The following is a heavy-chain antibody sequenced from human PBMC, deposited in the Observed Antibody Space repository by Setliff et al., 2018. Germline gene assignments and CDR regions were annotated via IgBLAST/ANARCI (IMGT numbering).Heavy chain of an antibody. D-gene: IGHD2-2*01. J-gene: IGHJ3*01. Sequence: LGESLKISCKASGYIFTNYWIGWVRQMPGKGLEWMGVIYPGDSDTRYSPSFQGQVTIPADKSINTAYLQWSSLKASDTAIYYCTRHEDRNKCTSSSCYRENDAFDVWGQGAMVTVSS. CDR3: TRHEDRNKCTSSSCYRENDAFDV. CDR2: IYPGDSDT. V-gene: IGHV5-51*01. CDR1: GYIFTNYW.